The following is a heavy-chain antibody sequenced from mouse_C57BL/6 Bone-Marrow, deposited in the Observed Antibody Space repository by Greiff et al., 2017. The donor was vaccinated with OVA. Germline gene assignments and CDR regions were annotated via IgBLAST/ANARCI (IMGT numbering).Heavy chain of an antibody. D-gene: IGHD1-1*01. J-gene: IGHJ3*01. V-gene: IGHV7-3*01. CDR1: GFTFTDYY. CDR3: ARYETPGSRDWFAY. Sequence: EVKLVESGGGLVQPGGSLSLSCAASGFTFTDYYMSWVRQPPGKALEWLGFIRNKANGYTTEYSASVKGRFTISRDNSQSILYLQMNALRAEDSATYYGARYETPGSRDWFAYWGQGTLVTVSA. CDR2: IRNKANGYTT.